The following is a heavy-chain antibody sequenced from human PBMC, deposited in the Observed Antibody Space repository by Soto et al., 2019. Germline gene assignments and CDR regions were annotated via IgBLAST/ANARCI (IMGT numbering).Heavy chain of an antibody. Sequence: QVQLVQSGAEVKKPGSSVKVSCKASGGTFSSYTISWVRQAPGQGLEWMGRIIPILGIANYAQKFQGRVTLTADKSTSTAYMELSSLRSEDTAVYYCARADCSGGSCSPAHFDYWGQGTLVTVSS. CDR2: IIPILGIA. CDR3: ARADCSGGSCSPAHFDY. V-gene: IGHV1-69*02. D-gene: IGHD2-15*01. J-gene: IGHJ4*02. CDR1: GGTFSSYT.